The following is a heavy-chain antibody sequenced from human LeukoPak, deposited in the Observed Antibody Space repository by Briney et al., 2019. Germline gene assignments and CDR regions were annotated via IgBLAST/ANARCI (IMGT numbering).Heavy chain of an antibody. CDR3: GRYGLSGNGYTSYFYYGMDF. CDR2: IYSDESLI. D-gene: IGHD5-24*01. J-gene: IGHJ6*02. CDR1: GYRFSKYW. Sequence: GESLKISCTASGYRFSKYWIGWVRQPPGKGLEWMGFIYSDESLIRYSPSFEGQVTISADNSINTAYLQWDSLKASDTAMYYCGRYGLSGNGYTSYFYYGMDFWGQGTAVTVSS. V-gene: IGHV5-51*01.